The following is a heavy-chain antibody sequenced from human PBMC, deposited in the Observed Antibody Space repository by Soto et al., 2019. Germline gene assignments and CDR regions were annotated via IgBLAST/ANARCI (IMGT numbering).Heavy chain of an antibody. V-gene: IGHV3-23*01. CDR2: ISGSGGST. J-gene: IGHJ4*02. D-gene: IGHD3-3*01. Sequence: GESLKISCAASGFTFSSYAMSWVRQAPGKGLEWVSAISGSGGSTYYADSVKGRFTISRDNSKNTLYLQMNSLRAEDTAVYYCAKDRSVLRFLEWLLFDYWGQGTLVTVSS. CDR1: GFTFSSYA. CDR3: AKDRSVLRFLEWLLFDY.